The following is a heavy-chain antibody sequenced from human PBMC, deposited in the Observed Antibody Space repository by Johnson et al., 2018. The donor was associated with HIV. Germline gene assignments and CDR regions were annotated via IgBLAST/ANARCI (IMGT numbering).Heavy chain of an antibody. CDR2: ISGSGGST. CDR3: AKDRMYDYGDYGGAFDI. V-gene: IGHV3-23*04. J-gene: IGHJ3*02. D-gene: IGHD4-17*01. Sequence: VQLVESGGALVQPGGSLRLSCAASGFTFSSYAMSWVRQAPGKGLEWVSAISGSGGSTYYADSVKGRFTISRDNSKNTLYLQMNSLRAEDTAVYYCAKDRMYDYGDYGGAFDILGQGTMVTVSS. CDR1: GFTFSSYA.